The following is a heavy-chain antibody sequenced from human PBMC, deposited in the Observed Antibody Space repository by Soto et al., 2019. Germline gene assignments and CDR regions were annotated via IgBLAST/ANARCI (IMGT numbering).Heavy chain of an antibody. CDR2: IYISGLT. Sequence: QVQLQESGPGQVKSSETLSLTCTVSGGSMTSYYWSWIRKSAGKGLEWIGRIYISGLTNYNPSLESRVTMSVDTSKNQFSLRLSSVTAADTAVYYCLRDKGSYQVTWFDPWGQGILVSVSS. D-gene: IGHD3-16*02. CDR1: GGSMTSYY. V-gene: IGHV4-4*07. J-gene: IGHJ5*02. CDR3: LRDKGSYQVTWFDP.